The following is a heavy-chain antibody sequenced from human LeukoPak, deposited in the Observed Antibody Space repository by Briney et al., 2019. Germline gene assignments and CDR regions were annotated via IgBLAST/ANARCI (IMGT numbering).Heavy chain of an antibody. V-gene: IGHV1-18*01. D-gene: IGHD3-22*01. CDR1: VYTFTSYG. J-gene: IGHJ4*02. Sequence: ASVKLSFKASVYTFTSYGISWVRQAPGPALEGMGWISAYNGNTNYAHNPQGRVTMTTDTSTSTAYMALRRLRSDDTAVYYCARDRGWGNYYDSSGYYLSGPSYWGQGTLVTVSS. CDR2: ISAYNGNT. CDR3: ARDRGWGNYYDSSGYYLSGPSY.